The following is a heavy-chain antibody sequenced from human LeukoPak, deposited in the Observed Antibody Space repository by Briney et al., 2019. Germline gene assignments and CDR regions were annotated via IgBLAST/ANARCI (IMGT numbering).Heavy chain of an antibody. Sequence: SGGSLRLSCAASGFTFSSYSMNWVRQAPGKGLEWVSSISSSSSYIYYADSVKGRFTISRDNAKNSLYLQMNSLRAEDTAVYYCARDWYYDSSGLDAFDIWGQGTMVTVSS. CDR2: ISSSSSYI. D-gene: IGHD3-22*01. CDR3: ARDWYYDSSGLDAFDI. V-gene: IGHV3-21*01. J-gene: IGHJ3*02. CDR1: GFTFSSYS.